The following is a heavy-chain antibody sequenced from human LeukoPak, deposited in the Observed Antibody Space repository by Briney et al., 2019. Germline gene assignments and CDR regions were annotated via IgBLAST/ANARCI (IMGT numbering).Heavy chain of an antibody. Sequence: GGSLRLSCAASEFTFNNHAMHWVRQAPGKGLEWVAAISYDGRNKYYADSVKGRFTISRDNSKNTLNLQMNSLRTEDTAVFYCAKPRDIDSWAFDVWGQGTMVTVSS. CDR1: EFTFNNHA. CDR2: ISYDGRNK. D-gene: IGHD2-15*01. J-gene: IGHJ3*01. V-gene: IGHV3-30*18. CDR3: AKPRDIDSWAFDV.